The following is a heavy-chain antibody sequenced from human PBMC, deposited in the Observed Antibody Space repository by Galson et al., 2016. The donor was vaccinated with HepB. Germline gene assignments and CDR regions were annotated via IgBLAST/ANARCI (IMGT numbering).Heavy chain of an antibody. J-gene: IGHJ4*02. CDR2: IYHTGRT. CDR1: GGSISSNW. D-gene: IGHD6-19*01. V-gene: IGHV4-4*02. CDR3: ARHIAVSGTRGFDY. Sequence: ETLSLTCAVSGGSISSNWWRWVRQPPGKGLDWIGEIYHTGRTNFNPSLQSRVTMSIDNSKNQFSLELTSVTAADTATYYCARHIAVSGTRGFDYWGQGILVTVSS.